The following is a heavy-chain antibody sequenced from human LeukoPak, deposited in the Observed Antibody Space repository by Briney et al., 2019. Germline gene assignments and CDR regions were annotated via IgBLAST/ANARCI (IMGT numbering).Heavy chain of an antibody. J-gene: IGHJ4*02. Sequence: GGSLRLSCAASGFTFSIYSMNWVRQAPGKGLEWVSVIYSGGSTYYADSVKGRFTISRDNSKNTLYLQMNSLRAEDTAVYYCARFGGYSYGSFDYWGQGTLVTVSS. D-gene: IGHD5-18*01. V-gene: IGHV3-53*01. CDR2: IYSGGST. CDR3: ARFGGYSYGSFDY. CDR1: GFTFSIYS.